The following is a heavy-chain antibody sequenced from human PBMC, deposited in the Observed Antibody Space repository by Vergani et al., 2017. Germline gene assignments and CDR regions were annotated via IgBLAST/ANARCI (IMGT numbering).Heavy chain of an antibody. CDR1: QISLSGYQ. Sequence: QLVESGGGLVRPGGSLRLSCAGSQISLSGYQMHWFRQAPGKGLEWVSSISNSATYVFYADAVKGRFTVSRDKAENSLFLQMDSLRDEDTAVYSCAGLSLLATPDAFDSWGRGPMVSVFS. CDR2: ISNSATYV. D-gene: IGHD3-3*02. CDR3: AGLSLLATPDAFDS. V-gene: IGHV3-21*04. J-gene: IGHJ3*02.